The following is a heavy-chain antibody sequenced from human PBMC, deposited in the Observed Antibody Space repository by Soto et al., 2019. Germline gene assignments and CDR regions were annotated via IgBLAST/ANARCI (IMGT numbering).Heavy chain of an antibody. J-gene: IGHJ3*01. D-gene: IGHD1-1*01. CDR1: GLTVNDRKY. V-gene: IGHV3-53*01. CDR3: ASWLKREHAYDL. Sequence: DVQLVESGGGSIQPGGSLRLSCAVSGLTVNDRKYITWVRQAPGRGLEWVTALYSTYGTYYAEFVRGRCTVSRDHFNNSVYLQMNGLRHDDTALYFCASWLKREHAYDLWCIGTMVTVSS. CDR2: LYSTYGT.